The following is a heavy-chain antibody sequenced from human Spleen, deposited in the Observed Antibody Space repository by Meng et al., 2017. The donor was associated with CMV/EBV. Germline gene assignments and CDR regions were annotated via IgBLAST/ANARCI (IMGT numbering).Heavy chain of an antibody. D-gene: IGHD6-6*01. J-gene: IGHJ6*02. CDR1: GYSISSGYY. Sequence: ESLKISCSVSGYSISSGYYWSWIRQSPGKGLEWIGTIYYSGSTYYNPSLESRVTISVDTSKNQFSLKLSSVTAADTAVYYCARDRGAARFYYYYGMDVWGQGTTVTVSS. CDR3: ARDRGAARFYYYYGMDV. CDR2: IYYSGST. V-gene: IGHV4-38-2*02.